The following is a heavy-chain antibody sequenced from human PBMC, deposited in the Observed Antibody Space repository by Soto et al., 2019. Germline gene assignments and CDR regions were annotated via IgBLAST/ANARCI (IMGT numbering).Heavy chain of an antibody. D-gene: IGHD1-26*01. CDR2: IYYSGST. J-gene: IGHJ6*02. CDR3: ARESIPETIGSADYYYYGMDV. CDR1: GGSISSYY. V-gene: IGHV4-59*01. Sequence: SETLSLTCTVSGGSISSYYWSWIRQPPGKGLEWIGYIYYSGSTNYNPSLKSRVTISVDTSKNQFSLKLSSVTAADTAVYYCARESIPETIGSADYYYYGMDVWGQGTTVTVSS.